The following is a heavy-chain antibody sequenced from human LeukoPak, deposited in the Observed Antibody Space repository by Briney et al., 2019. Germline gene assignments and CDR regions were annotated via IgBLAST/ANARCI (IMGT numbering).Heavy chain of an antibody. CDR2: IYWDDDK. J-gene: IGHJ4*02. V-gene: IGHV2-5*02. Sequence: SGPTLVKPTQTLTLTCTFSGFSLSTSGVGVGWIRQPPGKALEWLALIYWDDDKRHSPSLKNRLTITKDTSKNQVVLTMTNMDPVDTATYYCAHSTSVITGFDYWGQGTLVTVSS. D-gene: IGHD4-17*01. CDR3: AHSTSVITGFDY. CDR1: GFSLSTSGVG.